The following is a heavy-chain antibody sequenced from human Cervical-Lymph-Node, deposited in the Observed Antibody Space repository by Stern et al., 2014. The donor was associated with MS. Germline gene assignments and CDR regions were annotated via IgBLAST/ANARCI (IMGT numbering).Heavy chain of an antibody. CDR3: AADNGLLGVPILNF. CDR2: IVVAGGRT. CDR1: GFTLSTSA. V-gene: IGHV1-58*01. J-gene: IGHJ4*02. Sequence: QMQLVQSGPEVKKPGTSVKVSCKGSGFTLSTSAVQWVRQARGQGLEWIGWIVVAGGRTDFGQNFQGRVTFTTDMSINTGYMEVSSLTSEDTAIYYCAADNGLLGVPILNFWGQGTLVTVSS. D-gene: IGHD3-3*01.